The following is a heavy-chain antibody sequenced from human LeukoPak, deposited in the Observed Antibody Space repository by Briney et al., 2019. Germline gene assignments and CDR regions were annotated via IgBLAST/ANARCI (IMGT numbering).Heavy chain of an antibody. J-gene: IGHJ4*02. D-gene: IGHD3-22*01. V-gene: IGHV3-66*01. CDR1: GFSVTSNY. Sequence: PGGSLRLSCAASGFSVTSNYMSWVRQAPGKGLEWVSVLYSSGYTKYADSVKGRFSISRDTSENTLSPQMNSLRAEDSAVYYCARDPPYYDSSGYYPWDYWGQGTLVTVSS. CDR3: ARDPPYYDSSGYYPWDY. CDR2: LYSSGYT.